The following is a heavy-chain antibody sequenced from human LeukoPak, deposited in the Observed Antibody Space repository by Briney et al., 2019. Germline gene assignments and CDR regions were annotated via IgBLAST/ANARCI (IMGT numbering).Heavy chain of an antibody. CDR2: IRYDGSNK. D-gene: IGHD1-26*01. CDR1: GFTFSSYG. Sequence: GGSLRLSCAASGFTFSSYGMHWVRQAPGKGLEWVAFIRYDGSNKYYADSVKGRFTISRDNSKNTLYLQMNSLRAEDTAVYYCAKAVELPGDYYYMDVWGKGTTVTVSS. J-gene: IGHJ6*03. CDR3: AKAVELPGDYYYMDV. V-gene: IGHV3-30*02.